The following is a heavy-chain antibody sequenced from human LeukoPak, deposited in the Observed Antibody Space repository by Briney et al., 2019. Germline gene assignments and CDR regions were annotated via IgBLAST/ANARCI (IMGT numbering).Heavy chain of an antibody. CDR2: FDPEDGET. CDR3: ARVVAATDAFYYYYMDV. V-gene: IGHV1-24*01. J-gene: IGHJ6*03. D-gene: IGHD2-15*01. Sequence: ASVKVSCKVSGYTLTELSMHWVRQAPGKGLEWMGGFDPEDGETIYAQKFQGRVTMTTDTSTSTAYMELRSLRSDDTAVYYCARVVAATDAFYYYYMDVWGKGTTVTISS. CDR1: GYTLTELS.